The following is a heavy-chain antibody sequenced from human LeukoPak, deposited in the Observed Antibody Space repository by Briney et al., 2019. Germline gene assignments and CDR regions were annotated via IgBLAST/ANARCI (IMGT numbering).Heavy chain of an antibody. D-gene: IGHD3-10*01. CDR3: ARDRGGVDV. CDR1: GGSISSHY. J-gene: IGHJ6*04. V-gene: IGHV4-59*11. CDR2: ISNSGST. Sequence: PSETLSLTCTVSGGSISSHYWTWIRQSPVKGLEWIGDISNSGSTSYNPSLKSRVTISIDTSKNQFSLKLSSVTAADTAVYYCARDRGGVDVWGKGTTVTVSS.